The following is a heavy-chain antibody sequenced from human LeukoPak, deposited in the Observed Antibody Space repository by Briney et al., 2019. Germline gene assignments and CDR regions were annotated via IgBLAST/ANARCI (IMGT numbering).Heavy chain of an antibody. D-gene: IGHD2-15*01. CDR3: ARDFLSDENQLRLAAPCDY. V-gene: IGHV3-21*01. CDR1: GFTFNTYR. CDR2: ISSSSYI. Sequence: GGSLRLSCAASGFTFNTYRMNWVRQAPGKGLEWVSSISSSSYIYYTDSVKGRFTISRDNAKNSLDLQMKDLRVEDSAMYYCARDFLSDENQLRLAAPCDYWGQGTLVTVSS. J-gene: IGHJ4*02.